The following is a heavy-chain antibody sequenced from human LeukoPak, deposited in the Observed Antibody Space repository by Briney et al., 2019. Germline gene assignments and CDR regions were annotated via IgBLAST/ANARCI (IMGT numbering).Heavy chain of an antibody. CDR2: ISGSGGST. CDR3: AKDQYYDSSGYPYYFDY. J-gene: IGHJ4*02. CDR1: GFTFSSYA. Sequence: QAGGSLRLSCAASGFTFSSYAMSWVRQAPGKGLEWVSAISGSGGSTYYADSVKGRFTISRDNSKNTLYLQMNSLRAEDTAVYYCAKDQYYDSSGYPYYFDYWGQGTLVTVSS. D-gene: IGHD3-22*01. V-gene: IGHV3-23*01.